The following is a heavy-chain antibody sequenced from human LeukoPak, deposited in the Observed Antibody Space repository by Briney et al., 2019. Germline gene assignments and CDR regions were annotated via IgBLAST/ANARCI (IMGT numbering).Heavy chain of an antibody. J-gene: IGHJ4*02. V-gene: IGHV4-34*01. CDR3: VRVFKLLGDYVWGSYRPPNSYFDY. CDR1: GGSISSYY. CDR2: INHSGST. D-gene: IGHD3-16*02. Sequence: SETLSLTCTVSGGSISSYYWSWIRQPPGKGLEWIGEINHSGSTNYNPSLKSRVTISVDTSKNQFSLKLSSVTAADTAVYYCVRVFKLLGDYVWGSYRPPNSYFDYWGQGTLVTVSS.